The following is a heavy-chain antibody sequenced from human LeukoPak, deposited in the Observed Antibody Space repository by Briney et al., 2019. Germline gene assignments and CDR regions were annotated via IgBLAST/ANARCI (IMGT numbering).Heavy chain of an antibody. D-gene: IGHD3-3*01. CDR3: ARGDPYYDFWSGYRNNWFDP. J-gene: IGHJ5*02. CDR2: ISSSSSYI. Sequence: GSLRLSCAASGFTFSSYSMNWVRQAPGKGLEWVSSISSSSSYIYYADSVKGRFTISRDNAKNSLYLQMNSLRAEDTAVYYCARGDPYYDFWSGYRNNWFDPWGQGTLVTVSS. V-gene: IGHV3-21*01. CDR1: GFTFSSYS.